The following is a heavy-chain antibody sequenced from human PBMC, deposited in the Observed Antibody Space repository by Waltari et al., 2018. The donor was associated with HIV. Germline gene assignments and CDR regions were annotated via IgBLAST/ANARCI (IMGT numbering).Heavy chain of an antibody. CDR3: AREGTLGTFDI. J-gene: IGHJ3*02. Sequence: QLQLQESGPGLVKSSETLSLTCAVSGGSIINTTYYWGWIRQPTGEGLAWIGNIYYSGRTYYNPSLQIRVSISVDTSKNQFSLKLYSVTDADTAVYDCAREGTLGTFDIWGQGTMVTVSS. CDR1: GGSIINTTYY. D-gene: IGHD3-10*01. V-gene: IGHV4-39*02. CDR2: IYYSGRT.